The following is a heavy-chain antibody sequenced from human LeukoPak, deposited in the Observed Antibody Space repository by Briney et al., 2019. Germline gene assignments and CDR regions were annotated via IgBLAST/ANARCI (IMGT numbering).Heavy chain of an antibody. D-gene: IGHD4-17*01. CDR3: ARDPGDYVGNDAFDI. Sequence: PGRSLRLSCAASGFTFSSYAMHWVRQAPGKGLEWVAVISYDGSNKYYADSVKGRFTISRDNSKNTLYLQMNSLRAEDTAVYYCARDPGDYVGNDAFDIWGQGTMVTVSS. CDR2: ISYDGSNK. J-gene: IGHJ3*02. CDR1: GFTFSSYA. V-gene: IGHV3-30-3*01.